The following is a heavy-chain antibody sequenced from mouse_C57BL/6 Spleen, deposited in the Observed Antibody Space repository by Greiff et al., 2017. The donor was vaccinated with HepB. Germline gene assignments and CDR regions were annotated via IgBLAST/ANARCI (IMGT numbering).Heavy chain of an antibody. V-gene: IGHV5-9-1*02. D-gene: IGHD1-1*01. J-gene: IGHJ3*01. CDR1: GFTFSSYA. Sequence: EVQVVESGEGLVKPGGSLKLSCAASGFTFSSYAMSWVRQTPEKRLEWVAYISSGGDYIYYADTVKGRFTISRDNARNTLYLQMSSLKSEDTAMYYCTREVTTVVPFAYWGQGTLVTVSA. CDR3: TREVTTVVPFAY. CDR2: ISSGGDYI.